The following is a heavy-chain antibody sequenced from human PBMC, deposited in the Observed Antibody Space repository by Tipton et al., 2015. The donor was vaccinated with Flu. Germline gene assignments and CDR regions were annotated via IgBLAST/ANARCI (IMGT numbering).Heavy chain of an antibody. J-gene: IGHJ6*02. CDR1: GFSFSSYG. CDR2: IWYGGSDK. Sequence: QVQLVQSGGGVVQPGRSLRLSCEASGFSFSSYGMHWVRQAPSKGLEWVAAIWYGGSDKYYADSVKGRFTISRDNAKNTLYLQMNSLRAEDTALYYCANDWRWEPLKNEMNVWARGTTVTAS. CDR3: ANDWRWEPLKNEMNV. V-gene: IGHV3-33*03. D-gene: IGHD1-14*01.